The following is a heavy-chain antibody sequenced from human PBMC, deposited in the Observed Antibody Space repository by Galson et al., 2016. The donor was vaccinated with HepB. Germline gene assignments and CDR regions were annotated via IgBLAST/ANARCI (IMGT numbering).Heavy chain of an antibody. J-gene: IGHJ4*02. Sequence: QAPGKGLEWIGEIYHGGRTIYNPSLKSRVTISVDTSKNQFSLNLHSVTAADTSVYYCVSQIEGIARDVDYWGQGSLVTVS. CDR2: IYHGGRT. D-gene: IGHD3-10*01. V-gene: IGHV4-34*01. CDR3: VSQIEGIARDVDY.